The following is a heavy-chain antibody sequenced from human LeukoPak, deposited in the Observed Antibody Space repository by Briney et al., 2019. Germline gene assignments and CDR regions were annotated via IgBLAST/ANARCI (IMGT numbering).Heavy chain of an antibody. CDR2: INPRGDSP. V-gene: IGHV1-46*01. J-gene: IGHJ4*02. D-gene: IGHD6-19*01. Sequence: GASVKVSCKASGYTFTSHYMHWLRQAPGQGLEWMGIINPRGDSPKYAQKFQGRLTMTTDTSTSTAYMELRSLRSDDTAVYYCARQREAVAVDYWGQGTLVTVSS. CDR1: GYTFTSHY. CDR3: ARQREAVAVDY.